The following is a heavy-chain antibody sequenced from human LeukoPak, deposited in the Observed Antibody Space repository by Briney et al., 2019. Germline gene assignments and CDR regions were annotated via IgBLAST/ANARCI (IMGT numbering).Heavy chain of an antibody. J-gene: IGHJ4*02. D-gene: IGHD1-1*01. CDR2: IHRSGST. CDR3: ARQDWNFDN. V-gene: IGHV4-38-2*01. Sequence: PSETLSLTCVVSGYSISSGYHWGWIRQPPGRGLEWIASIHRSGSTYYNPSLKGRVTISADTSKNHFSLRLSSVTAADTAVYYCARQDWNFDNWGQGTLVTVSS. CDR1: GYSISSGYH.